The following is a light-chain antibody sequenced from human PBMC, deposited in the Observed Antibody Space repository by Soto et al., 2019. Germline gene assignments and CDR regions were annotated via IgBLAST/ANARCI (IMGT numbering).Light chain of an antibody. Sequence: EIVLTQSPGTLSLSPGERATLSCRASQSVSNNYLAWYQQKPGQAPRLLMYDASARATGIPARFSGSGSGTEFTLTISSLQSEDFAVYYCQQYNGWPYTFGQGTKVDIK. CDR1: QSVSNN. CDR2: DAS. J-gene: IGKJ2*01. CDR3: QQYNGWPYT. V-gene: IGKV3-15*01.